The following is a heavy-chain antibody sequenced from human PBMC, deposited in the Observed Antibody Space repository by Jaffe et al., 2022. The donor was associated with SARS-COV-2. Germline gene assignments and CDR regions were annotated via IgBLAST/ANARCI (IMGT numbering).Heavy chain of an antibody. CDR2: IYYSGST. CDR3: ARGAGRWSHEYFQH. V-gene: IGHV4-59*01. Sequence: QVQLQESGPGLVKPSETLSLTCTVSGGSISSYYWSWIRQPPGKGLEWIGYIYYSGSTNYNPSLKSRVTISVDTSKNQFSLKLSSVTAADTAVYYCARGAGRWSHEYFQHWGQGTLVTVSS. CDR1: GGSISSYY. D-gene: IGHD3-10*01. J-gene: IGHJ1*01.